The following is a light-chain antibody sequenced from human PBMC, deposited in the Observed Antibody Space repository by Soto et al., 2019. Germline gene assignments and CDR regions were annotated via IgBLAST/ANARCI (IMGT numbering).Light chain of an antibody. Sequence: EIVMTQSPATLSVSPGGRATLSCRASQSISDTLAWYQQKPGQAPRLLIYGASKRATGFPARFSGSGSGTDFTLTISSLQSEDFADYYCQQYNNWPWTFGQGTKVEIK. CDR3: QQYNNWPWT. V-gene: IGKV3-15*01. CDR2: GAS. J-gene: IGKJ1*01. CDR1: QSISDT.